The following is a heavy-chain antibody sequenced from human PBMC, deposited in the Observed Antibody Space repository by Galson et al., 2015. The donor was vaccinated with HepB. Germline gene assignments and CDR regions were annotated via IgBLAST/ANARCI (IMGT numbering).Heavy chain of an antibody. CDR3: ARDHITIFGGGIVYYYYYMDV. CDR2: IIPILGIA. CDR1: GGTFSSYA. J-gene: IGHJ6*03. V-gene: IGHV1-69*04. Sequence: SVKVSCKASGGTFSSYAISWVRQAPGQGLEWMGRIIPILGIANYAQKFQGRVTITADKSTSTAYMELSSLRSEDTAVYYCARDHITIFGGGIVYYYYYMDVWGKGTTVTVSS. D-gene: IGHD3-3*01.